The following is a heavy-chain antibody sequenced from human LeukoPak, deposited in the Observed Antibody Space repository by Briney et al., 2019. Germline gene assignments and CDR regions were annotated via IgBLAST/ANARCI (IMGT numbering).Heavy chain of an antibody. CDR1: GFTFSSYS. V-gene: IGHV3-21*01. J-gene: IGHJ4*02. D-gene: IGHD3-22*01. CDR2: IISSSSTYI. CDR3: AKDPRPDSSGYYYD. Sequence: GGSLRLSCAASGFTFSSYSMNWVRQAPGKGLEWVSSIISSSSTYIYYADSVKGRFTISRDNAKNSLYLQMNSLRAEDTAVYYCAKDPRPDSSGYYYDWGQGTLVTVSS.